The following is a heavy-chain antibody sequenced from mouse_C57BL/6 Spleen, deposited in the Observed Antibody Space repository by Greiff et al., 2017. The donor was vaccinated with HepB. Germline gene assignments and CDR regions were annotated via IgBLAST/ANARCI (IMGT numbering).Heavy chain of an antibody. CDR1: GYTFTSYW. CDR2: IYPGSGST. V-gene: IGHV1-55*01. CDR3: ARGGVDY. Sequence: QVQLKESGAELVKPGASVKMSCKASGYTFTSYWITWVKQRPGQGLEWIGDIYPGSGSTNYNEKFKSKATLTVDTSSSTAYMQLSSLTSEDSAVYYCARGGVDYWGQGTTLTVSS. J-gene: IGHJ2*01.